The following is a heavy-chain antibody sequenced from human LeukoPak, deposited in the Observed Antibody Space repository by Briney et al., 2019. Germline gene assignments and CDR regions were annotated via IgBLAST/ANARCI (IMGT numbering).Heavy chain of an antibody. Sequence: PGRSLRLSCAASGFTFSSYGMHWVRQAPGKGLEWVAVISYDGSNKYYADSVKGRFTISRDNSKNTLYLQMNSLRAEDTAVYYCAKVRATTAPSWGQGTLVTVSS. D-gene: IGHD1-26*01. J-gene: IGHJ5*02. CDR1: GFTFSSYG. CDR3: AKVRATTAPS. CDR2: ISYDGSNK. V-gene: IGHV3-30*18.